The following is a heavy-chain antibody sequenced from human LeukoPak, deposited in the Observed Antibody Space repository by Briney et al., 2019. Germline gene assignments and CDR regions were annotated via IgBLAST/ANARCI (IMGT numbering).Heavy chain of an antibody. CDR1: GFTVSSNY. CDR3: ARGLYSYGGNWFDP. D-gene: IGHD5-18*01. V-gene: IGHV3-66*01. J-gene: IGHJ5*02. CDR2: IYSGGST. Sequence: GGSLKLSCAASGFTVSSNYMSWVRQAPGKGLEWVSVIYSGGSTYYADSVKGRFTISRDNSKNTLYLQMNSLRAEDTAVYYCARGLYSYGGNWFDPWGQGTLVTVSS.